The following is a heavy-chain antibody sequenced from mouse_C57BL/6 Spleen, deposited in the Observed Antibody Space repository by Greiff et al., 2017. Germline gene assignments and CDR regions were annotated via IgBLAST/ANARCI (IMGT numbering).Heavy chain of an antibody. CDR2: IRNKANGYTT. CDR3: ARYNYGSSYGYAMDY. V-gene: IGHV7-3*01. Sequence: EVMLVESGGGLVQPGGSLSLSCAASGFTFTDYYMSWVRQPPGKALEWLGFIRNKANGYTTEYSASVKGRFTISRDNSQSILYLQMNALRAEDSATYYCARYNYGSSYGYAMDYWGQGTSVTVSS. D-gene: IGHD1-1*01. J-gene: IGHJ4*01. CDR1: GFTFTDYY.